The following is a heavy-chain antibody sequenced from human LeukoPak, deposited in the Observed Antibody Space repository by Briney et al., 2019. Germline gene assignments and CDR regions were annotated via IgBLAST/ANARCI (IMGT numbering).Heavy chain of an antibody. V-gene: IGHV3-21*01. D-gene: IGHD3-22*01. J-gene: IGHJ5*02. CDR3: ARRYYDSSGYSNWFDP. CDR1: GFTFSSYA. CDR2: ISSSSSYI. Sequence: PGGSLRLSCAASGFTFSSYAMSWVRQAPGKGLEWVSSISSSSSYIYYADSVKGRFTISRDNAKNSLYLQMNSLRAEDTAVYYCARRYYDSSGYSNWFDPWGQGTLVTVSS.